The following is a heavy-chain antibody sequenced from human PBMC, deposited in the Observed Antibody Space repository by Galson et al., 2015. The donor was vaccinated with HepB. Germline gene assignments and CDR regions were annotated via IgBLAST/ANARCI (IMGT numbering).Heavy chain of an antibody. V-gene: IGHV1-18*01. Sequence: SLKVSCKASGYTFTSYGISWVRQAPGQGLEWMGWISAYNGNTNYAQKLQGRVTMTTDTSTSTAYMELRSLRSDDTAVYYCAKGYYYDSSGYPDAFDIWGQGTMVTVSS. D-gene: IGHD3-22*01. J-gene: IGHJ3*02. CDR3: AKGYYYDSSGYPDAFDI. CDR2: ISAYNGNT. CDR1: GYTFTSYG.